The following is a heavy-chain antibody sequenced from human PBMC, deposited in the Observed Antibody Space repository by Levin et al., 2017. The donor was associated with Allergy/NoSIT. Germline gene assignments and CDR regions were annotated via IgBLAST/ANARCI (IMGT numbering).Heavy chain of an antibody. V-gene: IGHV3-23*01. CDR2: ISGAYGST. J-gene: IGHJ4*02. Sequence: PGGSLRLSCAASGFTFSSYAMSWVRQAPGKGLEWVSAISGAYGSTYYTDSVKGRFTISRDNSKNTLYLQMNSLRAEDTAVYYCVKDRTVRGVPRSPFDYWGQGTLVTVSS. D-gene: IGHD3-10*01. CDR3: VKDRTVRGVPRSPFDY. CDR1: GFTFSSYA.